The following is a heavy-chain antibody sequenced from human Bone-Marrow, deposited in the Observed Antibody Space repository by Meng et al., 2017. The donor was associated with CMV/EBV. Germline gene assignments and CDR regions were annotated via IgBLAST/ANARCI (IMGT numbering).Heavy chain of an antibody. CDR3: AGYCSSTSCHWYAFDI. V-gene: IGHV3-74*01. CDR2: INSDGSST. D-gene: IGHD2-2*01. Sequence: GESLKISCAASGFTFSSYWMHWVRQAPGKGLVWVSRINSDGSSTSYADSVKGRFTISRDNAKNTLYLQMNRRRAEDTAVYYCAGYCSSTSCHWYAFDIWGQGTMVTVSS. J-gene: IGHJ3*02. CDR1: GFTFSSYW.